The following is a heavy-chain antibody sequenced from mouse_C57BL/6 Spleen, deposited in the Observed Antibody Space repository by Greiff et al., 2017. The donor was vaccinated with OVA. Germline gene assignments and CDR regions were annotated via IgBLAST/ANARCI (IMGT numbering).Heavy chain of an antibody. Sequence: VQLQQSGPELVKPGASVKISCKASGYSFTDYNMHWVKQSPGKSLEWIGVINPTYGTTSYNQKFKGKSPLTVDKSSSTAYMQLNSLPSEDDAVYYYARENYDWNAMDYWGQGTSLTVSS. CDR2: INPTYGTT. V-gene: IGHV1-39*01. J-gene: IGHJ4*01. D-gene: IGHD2-4*01. CDR1: GYSFTDYN. CDR3: ARENYDWNAMDY.